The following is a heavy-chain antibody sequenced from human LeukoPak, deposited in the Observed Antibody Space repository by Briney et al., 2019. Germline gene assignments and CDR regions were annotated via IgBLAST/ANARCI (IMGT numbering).Heavy chain of an antibody. J-gene: IGHJ5*02. CDR2: ISYDGSNK. Sequence: PGGSLRLSCAASGFTFSSYAMHWVRQAPGKGLEWVAVISYDGSNKYYADSVRGRFTISRDNSKNTLYLQMNSLRAEDTALYYCAKAAYGDYVNWFDPWGQGTLVTVSS. CDR3: AKAAYGDYVNWFDP. D-gene: IGHD4-17*01. CDR1: GFTFSSYA. V-gene: IGHV3-30-3*01.